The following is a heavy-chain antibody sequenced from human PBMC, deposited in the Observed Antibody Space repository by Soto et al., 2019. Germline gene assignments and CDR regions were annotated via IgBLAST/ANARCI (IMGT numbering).Heavy chain of an antibody. CDR3: ARLDYGNDAQRTHFDH. CDR1: GYTFTAYG. D-gene: IGHD1-1*01. V-gene: IGHV1-18*04. Sequence: QVQLVQSGPEVKKPGASVKVSCEASGYTFTAYGISWVRQAPGQGLEWMGWISTYNGNRNYARRLQGRVTMTTDTSTSTANMELRNLTSDDTAVYYCARLDYGNDAQRTHFDHWGQGTLVTVSS. J-gene: IGHJ4*02. CDR2: ISTYNGNR.